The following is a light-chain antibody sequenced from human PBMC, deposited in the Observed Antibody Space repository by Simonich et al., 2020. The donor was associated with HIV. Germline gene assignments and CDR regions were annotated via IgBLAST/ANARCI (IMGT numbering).Light chain of an antibody. V-gene: IGKV2-28*01. Sequence: DIVMTQSPLSLPVTPGEPASISCRSSQSLLQRNGYNYLDWCLQKPGQSPHLLIYLGSNRASGVPDRFSGSGSGTDFTLKISRVEAEDVGVYYCMQALQTPITFGQGTRLEIK. CDR2: LGS. CDR3: MQALQTPIT. J-gene: IGKJ5*01. CDR1: QSLLQRNGYNY.